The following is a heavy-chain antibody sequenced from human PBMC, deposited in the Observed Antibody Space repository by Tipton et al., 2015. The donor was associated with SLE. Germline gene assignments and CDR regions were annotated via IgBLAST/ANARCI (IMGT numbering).Heavy chain of an antibody. CDR2: IYYSGSA. J-gene: IGHJ2*01. CDR1: SGSISSDGLY. CDR3: ARRALRSGWHFDL. Sequence: TLSLTCSVSSGSISSDGLYWSWIRQPPGKGLEWIGGIYYSGSAYYNAALKSRVTISVDTSNNQFSLKLASVTAADTAVYYCARRALRSGWHFDLWGRGTLVAVSS. V-gene: IGHV4-39*07.